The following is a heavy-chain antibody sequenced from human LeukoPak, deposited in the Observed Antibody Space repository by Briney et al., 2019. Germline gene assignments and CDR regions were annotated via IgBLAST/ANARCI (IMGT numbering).Heavy chain of an antibody. CDR2: IYYSGSI. D-gene: IGHD1-26*01. CDR1: GGSISSSSYY. CDR3: AMLSGSRLTVNYYYYYMDV. V-gene: IGHV4-39*01. Sequence: SETLSLTCTVSGGSISSSSYYWGWIRQPPGKGLEWIGSIYYSGSIYYNPSLKSRVTISVDTSKNQFSLKLSSVTAADTAVYYCAMLSGSRLTVNYYYYYMDVWGKGTTVTVSS. J-gene: IGHJ6*03.